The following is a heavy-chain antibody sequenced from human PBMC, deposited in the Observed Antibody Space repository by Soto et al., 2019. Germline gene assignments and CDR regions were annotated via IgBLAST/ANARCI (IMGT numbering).Heavy chain of an antibody. D-gene: IGHD2-21*02. Sequence: QVQLQQWGAGLLKPSETLSLTCAVYGGSFSGYYWSWIRQPPGKGLEWIGEINHSGSTNYNPSLKSRVTISVDTSKNQFSLKLSSVTAADTAVYYCARGRIVVVTAMYFPHWGQGTLVTVSS. CDR2: INHSGST. CDR1: GGSFSGYY. V-gene: IGHV4-34*01. CDR3: ARGRIVVVTAMYFPH. J-gene: IGHJ1*01.